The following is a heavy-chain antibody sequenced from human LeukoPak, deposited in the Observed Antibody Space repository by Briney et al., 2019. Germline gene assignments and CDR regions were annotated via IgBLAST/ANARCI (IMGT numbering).Heavy chain of an antibody. J-gene: IGHJ4*02. CDR2: IYSGGST. D-gene: IGHD1-26*01. CDR3: ARGDWIVGATTGFDY. Sequence: PGGSLRLSCAASGFTVSSNYMSWVRQAPGKGLEWVSVIYSGGSTYYADSVKGRFTISRDNSKNTLYLQMNSLRAEDTAVYYCARGDWIVGATTGFDYWGQGTLVTVSS. V-gene: IGHV3-53*01. CDR1: GFTVSSNY.